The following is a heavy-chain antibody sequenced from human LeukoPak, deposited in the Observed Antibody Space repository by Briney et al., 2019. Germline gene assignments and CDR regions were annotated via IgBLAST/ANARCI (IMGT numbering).Heavy chain of an antibody. CDR3: ARNRQYKEMATCRSAFDI. CDR1: GGSISSYY. J-gene: IGHJ3*02. V-gene: IGHV4-59*01. D-gene: IGHD5-24*01. CDR2: IYYSGST. Sequence: SETLSLTCTVSGGSISSYYWSWIRQPPGKGLEWIGYIYYSGSTNYNPSLKSRVTISVDTSKNQFSLKLSSVTAADTAVYYCARNRQYKEMATCRSAFDIWGQGTMVTVSS.